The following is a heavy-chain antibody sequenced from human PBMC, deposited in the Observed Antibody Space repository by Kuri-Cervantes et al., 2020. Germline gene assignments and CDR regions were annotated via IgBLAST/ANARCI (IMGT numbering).Heavy chain of an antibody. J-gene: IGHJ6*02. V-gene: IGHV3-30*18. D-gene: IGHD6-19*01. CDR3: AKAKQWLVLCMDV. CDR1: GFTFSGYG. Sequence: GGSLRLSCAASGFTFSGYGMHWVRQAPGKGLEWVAVISYDGSNKYYADSVKGRFTISRDNSKNTLYLQMNSLRAEDTAVYYCAKAKQWLVLCMDVWGQGTTVTVSS. CDR2: ISYDGSNK.